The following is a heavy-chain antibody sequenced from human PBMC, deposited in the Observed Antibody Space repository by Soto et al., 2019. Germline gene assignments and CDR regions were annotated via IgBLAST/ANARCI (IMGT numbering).Heavy chain of an antibody. D-gene: IGHD4-17*01. CDR2: TYYRSKWYN. CDR3: ARDVDTVTTSYFDL. CDR1: GDSVSSNSAA. Sequence: QVQLQQSGPGLVKPSQTLSLTCAISGDSVSSNSAAWNWIRQSPSRGLEWLGRTYYRSKWYNDXAVSVKSRITXXPXTXXNQFSLQLNSVTPEDTAVYYCARDVDTVTTSYFDLWGRGTLVTVSS. J-gene: IGHJ2*01. V-gene: IGHV6-1*01.